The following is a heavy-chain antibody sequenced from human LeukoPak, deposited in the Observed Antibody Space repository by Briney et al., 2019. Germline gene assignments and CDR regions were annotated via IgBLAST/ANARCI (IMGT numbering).Heavy chain of an antibody. V-gene: IGHV3-23*01. Sequence: GGSLRLPCAASGFTFSNFAMSWVRQAPGKGLEWVSTISGSGGSTYFADSVKGRFTISRDNSKNTLSLQMNSLRAEDTAAYYCAKGGYSAGGVGYWGQGTLVTVSS. J-gene: IGHJ4*02. CDR1: GFTFSNFA. CDR2: ISGSGGST. D-gene: IGHD5-24*01. CDR3: AKGGYSAGGVGY.